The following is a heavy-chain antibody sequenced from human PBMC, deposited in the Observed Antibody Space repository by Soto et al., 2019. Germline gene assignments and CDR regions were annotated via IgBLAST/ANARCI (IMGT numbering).Heavy chain of an antibody. Sequence: GGSMRLSCAASGFDVSNTDMSWVRQAPGKGLEWVSVIYSGGYTNYADSVKGRFIVSRDSPKNTLYLQMDSLRAEDTAVYYCAIEAIMANAVPEYYFDYWGQGPLITVFS. CDR2: IYSGGYT. V-gene: IGHV3-66*01. CDR1: GFDVSNTD. J-gene: IGHJ4*02. D-gene: IGHD2-8*01. CDR3: AIEAIMANAVPEYYFDY.